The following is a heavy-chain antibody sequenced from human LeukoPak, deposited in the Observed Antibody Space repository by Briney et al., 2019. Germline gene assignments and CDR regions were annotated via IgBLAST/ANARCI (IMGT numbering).Heavy chain of an antibody. Sequence: TGGSLRLSCAASGFNFDGYAMHWVRQAPGKGLEWVAFISWDGGSNYYAGSVKGRFTISRDNSKDSLYLQMNSLRPEDTALYYCAKDVRGSTSWYGLDYWGQGTLLTVSS. CDR1: GFNFDGYA. CDR3: AKDVRGSTSWYGLDY. CDR2: ISWDGGSN. J-gene: IGHJ4*02. D-gene: IGHD6-13*01. V-gene: IGHV3-43D*03.